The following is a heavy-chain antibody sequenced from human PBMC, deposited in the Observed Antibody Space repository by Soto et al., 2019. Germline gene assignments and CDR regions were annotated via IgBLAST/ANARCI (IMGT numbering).Heavy chain of an antibody. CDR3: ARGPHYRWQQLVDFDY. D-gene: IGHD6-13*01. CDR2: IIPILGTA. CDR1: GATFSSYA. V-gene: IGHV1-69*01. Sequence: QVQLVQSGAVVKKAGSSVKVSCKACGATFSSYAISWVRQAPGQGLEWMGGIIPILGTANYAQKFQGRVTITADEPTSTAYMELSSLRSEDTAGHYCARGPHYRWQQLVDFDYWGQGTLVTVSS. J-gene: IGHJ4*02.